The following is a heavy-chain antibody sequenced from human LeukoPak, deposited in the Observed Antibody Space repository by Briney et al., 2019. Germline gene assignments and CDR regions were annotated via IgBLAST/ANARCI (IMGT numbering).Heavy chain of an antibody. CDR2: ISGSGGGT. J-gene: IGHJ5*02. CDR1: GFASSSYA. D-gene: IGHD6-13*01. V-gene: IGHV3-23*01. CDR3: AKDFFSAGWQHLTVHNWFDP. Sequence: PGGSLRLSCAASGFASSSYAMSWVRRAPGKGLEWVSTISGSGGGTYYADSVMGRFTISRDNSKNTVYLQMNSLRADDTAVYYCAKDFFSAGWQHLTVHNWFDPWGQGTLVTVSS.